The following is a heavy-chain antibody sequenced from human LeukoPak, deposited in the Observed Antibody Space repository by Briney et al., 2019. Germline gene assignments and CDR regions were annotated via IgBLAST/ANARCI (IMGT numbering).Heavy chain of an antibody. J-gene: IGHJ4*02. D-gene: IGHD2-2*01. V-gene: IGHV1-2*06. CDR3: ARGYCSSTSCLFDY. CDR1: GYTFTGYH. Sequence: GASVNVSCTASGYTFTGYHMHWVRQAPGQGLEWMGRINPNSGDTNYAQKFQGRVTMSRDTSISTAYMDLSRLRSDDTAVYYCARGYCSSTSCLFDYWGQGTLVTVSS. CDR2: INPNSGDT.